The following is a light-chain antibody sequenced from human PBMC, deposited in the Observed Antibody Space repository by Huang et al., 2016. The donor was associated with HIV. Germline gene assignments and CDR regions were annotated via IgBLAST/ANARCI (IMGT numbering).Light chain of an antibody. CDR3: QQSFNTPPYT. V-gene: IGKV1-39*01. CDR1: QTIITY. Sequence: DIQMTQSPSSLSASVGDRVTINCRASQTIITYLNWYQQKPGKVPKLLIYGASSLHSGVPSRFSGSGSGTDFTLTISSLQPDDFATYYCQQSFNTPPYTFGQGTKLEIK. CDR2: GAS. J-gene: IGKJ2*01.